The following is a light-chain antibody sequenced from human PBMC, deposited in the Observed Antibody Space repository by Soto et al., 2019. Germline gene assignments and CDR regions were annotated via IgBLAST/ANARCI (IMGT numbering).Light chain of an antibody. CDR3: CSYAGTLYV. CDR1: SSDVGGYNY. CDR2: DVS. J-gene: IGLJ1*01. Sequence: QSALTQPRSVSGSPGQSVTISCTGTSSDVGGYNYVSWYQQHPGKAPKPMIYDVSKRPSGVPDRFSGSKSGNTASLTISGLQAEDEADYLCCSYAGTLYVFGTGTKLTVL. V-gene: IGLV2-11*01.